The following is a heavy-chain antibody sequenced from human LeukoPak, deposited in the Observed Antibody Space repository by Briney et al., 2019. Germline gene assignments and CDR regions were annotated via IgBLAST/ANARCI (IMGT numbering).Heavy chain of an antibody. Sequence: GGSLRLSCAASGFTFSSYAMSWIRQAPGKGLEWVSYISSSGSTIYYADSVKGRFTISRDNAKNSLYLQMNSLRAEDTAVYYCAYLPYYYDSSRVDVWGKGTTVTISS. D-gene: IGHD3-22*01. CDR2: ISSSGSTI. CDR3: AYLPYYYDSSRVDV. V-gene: IGHV3-11*01. CDR1: GFTFSSYA. J-gene: IGHJ6*04.